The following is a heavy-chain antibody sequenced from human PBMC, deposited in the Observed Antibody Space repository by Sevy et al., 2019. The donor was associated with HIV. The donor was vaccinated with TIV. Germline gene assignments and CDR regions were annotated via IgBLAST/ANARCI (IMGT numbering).Heavy chain of an antibody. V-gene: IGHV4-59*12. CDR1: GGSITSFY. J-gene: IGHJ4*02. D-gene: IGHD1-26*01. CDR2: IYYNGHI. Sequence: SETLSLTCTVSGGSITSFYWNWIQQPPGKGLEWIANIYYNGHINYNPSLKSRVTLSLDTSKNQFSLRLSSVTAADTAMYYCAGENAWGRGYSWGQGTLVTVSS. CDR3: AGENAWGRGYS.